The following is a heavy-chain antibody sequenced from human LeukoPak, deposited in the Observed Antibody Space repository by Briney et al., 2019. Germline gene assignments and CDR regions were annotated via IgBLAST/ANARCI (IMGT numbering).Heavy chain of an antibody. D-gene: IGHD4-23*01. CDR3: ARDRVTVVMSYYYYYMDV. J-gene: IGHJ6*03. Sequence: GGSLRLSCAASGFTFSNYWMSWVRQAPGKGLEWVANINQDGTEKYYVDSVKGRFTISRDNAKNSLYLQMNSLRAEDTAVYYCARDRVTVVMSYYYYYMDVWGKGTTVTVSS. CDR1: GFTFSNYW. CDR2: INQDGTEK. V-gene: IGHV3-7*01.